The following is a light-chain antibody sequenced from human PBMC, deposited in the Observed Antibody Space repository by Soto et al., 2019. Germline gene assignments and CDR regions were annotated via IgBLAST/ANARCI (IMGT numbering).Light chain of an antibody. J-gene: IGLJ2*01. V-gene: IGLV2-14*01. Sequence: LTQPASVSGSPGQSVTISCTGTSSDIGRYKFVSWFQQHPGKAPKLLIFEGTNRPSGVSNRFSGSKSGNTASLTISGLQAEDEAIYFCSSSTNTNTLVIFGGGTKVTVL. CDR3: SSSTNTNTLVI. CDR2: EGT. CDR1: SSDIGRYKF.